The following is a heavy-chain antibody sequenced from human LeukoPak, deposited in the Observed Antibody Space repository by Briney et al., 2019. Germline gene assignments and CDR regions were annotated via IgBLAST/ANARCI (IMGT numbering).Heavy chain of an antibody. J-gene: IGHJ4*02. CDR2: ISTDGSFT. V-gene: IGHV3-74*01. D-gene: IGHD6-19*01. CDR3: ASPNSMAGTHYFHY. CDR1: GFTFSNYL. Sequence: GGSLRLSCAASGFTFSNYLMHWVRQTPGKGLVWISRISTDGSFTNYADSVKGRFSISRDNSKSTLYLQMDSLRAEDTAVYYCASPNSMAGTHYFHYWGQGTLVTVSS.